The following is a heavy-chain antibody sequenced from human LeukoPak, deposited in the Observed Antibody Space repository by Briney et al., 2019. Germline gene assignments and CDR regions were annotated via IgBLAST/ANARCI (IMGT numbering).Heavy chain of an antibody. CDR2: ISHDGSNK. J-gene: IGHJ4*02. CDR1: GFTFSSYA. D-gene: IGHD3-10*01. Sequence: GGSLKLSCAASGFTFSSYAMHWVRQAPGKGLEWVAVISHDGSNKHYADSVKGRFTISRDNSKNTLYLQMNSLTAEDTALYYCVRRAGSERYFDYWGQGTLVTVSS. V-gene: IGHV3-30*04. CDR3: VRRAGSERYFDY.